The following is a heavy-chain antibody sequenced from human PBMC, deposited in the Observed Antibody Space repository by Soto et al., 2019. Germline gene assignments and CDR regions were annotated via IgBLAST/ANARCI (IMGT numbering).Heavy chain of an antibody. Sequence: EVQLLESGGGLVQPGGSLRLSCAASGFTFSSYAMSWVRQAPGKGLEWVSAISGSGGSTYYADSVKGRFTISRDNSKNTMYLQMNSLRAEDTDVYYCARGEGLMVRGVIVDYWGQGTLVTVSS. CDR2: ISGSGGST. J-gene: IGHJ4*02. V-gene: IGHV3-23*01. CDR1: GFTFSSYA. CDR3: ARGEGLMVRGVIVDY. D-gene: IGHD3-10*01.